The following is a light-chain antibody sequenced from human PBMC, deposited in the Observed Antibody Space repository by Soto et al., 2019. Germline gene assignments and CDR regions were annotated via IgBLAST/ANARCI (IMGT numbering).Light chain of an antibody. CDR3: QHYNSYSPA. Sequence: DIQMTQSPSTLSASVGDRVTITCRASQSISGWLALYQQKAGKAPNLLIYKASSLESGVPSRFSGSGSETESTLTISSLQPGDSATYYCQHYNSYSPAFGQGTKVDIK. CDR2: KAS. V-gene: IGKV1-5*03. J-gene: IGKJ1*01. CDR1: QSISGW.